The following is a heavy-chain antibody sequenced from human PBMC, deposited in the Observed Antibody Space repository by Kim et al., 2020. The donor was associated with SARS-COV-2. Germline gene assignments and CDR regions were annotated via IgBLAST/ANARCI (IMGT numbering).Heavy chain of an antibody. CDR2: IYYSGST. D-gene: IGHD6-19*01. CDR1: GGSISSGGYY. V-gene: IGHV4-31*03. Sequence: SETLSLTCTVSGGSISSGGYYWIWIRQHPGKGLEWIGYIYYSGSTYYNPSLKSRVTISVDTSRNQFSLKLSSVTAADTAIYYCARDGGAYSSGYYFFYWGQGTLVTVSS. CDR3: ARDGGAYSSGYYFFY. J-gene: IGHJ4*02.